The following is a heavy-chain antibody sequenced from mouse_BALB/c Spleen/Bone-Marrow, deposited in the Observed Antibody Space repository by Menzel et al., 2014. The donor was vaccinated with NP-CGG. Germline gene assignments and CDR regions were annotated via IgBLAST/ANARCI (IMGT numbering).Heavy chain of an antibody. J-gene: IGHJ1*01. CDR1: GFTFSGFG. CDR2: ISSGSTAI. CDR3: ARGGNWDDFDV. Sequence: EVMLVESGGGLVQPGGSRKLSCAASGFTFSGFGMHWVRQAPEKGLEWVAYISSGSTAICYADTVKGRFTISRDNPKNTLFLQMTSLRSEDTAMYYCARGGNWDDFDVWGAGTTVTVSS. V-gene: IGHV5-17*02. D-gene: IGHD4-1*01.